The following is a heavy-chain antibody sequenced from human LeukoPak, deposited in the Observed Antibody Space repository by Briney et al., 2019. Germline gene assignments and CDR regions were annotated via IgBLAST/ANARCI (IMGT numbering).Heavy chain of an antibody. CDR3: AKEYCSGDNCHSYGMDV. V-gene: IGHV3-23*01. Sequence: QTGGSLRLSCAASGFTFTNYAMTWVRQAPGKGLDWVSGISGRGGSAYYADSVNGRFTISRDNSKNTMYLQMSSLRAEDTAIYYCAKEYCSGDNCHSYGMDVWGQGTTVTVSS. D-gene: IGHD2-15*01. J-gene: IGHJ6*02. CDR2: ISGRGGSA. CDR1: GFTFTNYA.